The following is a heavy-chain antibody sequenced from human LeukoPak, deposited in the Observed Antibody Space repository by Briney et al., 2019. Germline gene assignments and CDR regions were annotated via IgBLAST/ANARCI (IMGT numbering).Heavy chain of an antibody. CDR3: ARAGVISGWDY. V-gene: IGHV3-23*01. Sequence: GGSLRLSCAASGFTLSNYPMGWVRQAPGKGLEWLSAIGEEKSDSWTKSADSVKGRFTISRDNSENTLYLQMDSLTVEDTAVYYCARAGVISGWDYWGQGVLVTVSS. D-gene: IGHD3-3*02. J-gene: IGHJ4*02. CDR1: GFTLSNYP. CDR2: IGEEKSDSWT.